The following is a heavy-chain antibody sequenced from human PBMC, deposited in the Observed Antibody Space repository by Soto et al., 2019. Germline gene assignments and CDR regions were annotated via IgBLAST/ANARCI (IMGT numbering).Heavy chain of an antibody. CDR3: TGGVGALRVFYFDQ. Sequence: EVQLLESGGGLVQPGGSLRLSCAASGSTFSTYAMNWVRQAPGKGLEWVSAISSNGGATYYADSVRGRFTISRDNSKNTLYLQMICLGAEDTAVYYCTGGVGALRVFYFDQWGQGTLVAVSS. J-gene: IGHJ4*02. CDR2: ISSNGGAT. V-gene: IGHV3-23*01. CDR1: GSTFSTYA. D-gene: IGHD1-26*01.